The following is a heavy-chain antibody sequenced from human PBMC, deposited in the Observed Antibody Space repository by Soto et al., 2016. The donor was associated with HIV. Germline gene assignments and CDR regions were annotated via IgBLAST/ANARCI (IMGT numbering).Heavy chain of an antibody. CDR1: GLTFVDYS. V-gene: IGHV3-49*04. CDR2: IRSKAYGGTT. D-gene: IGHD2-15*01. J-gene: IGHJ4*02. CDR3: YEGRGDY. Sequence: EVQLVESGGGLVQPGRSLRLSCTTSGLTFVDYSIHWVRQAPGKGLEWVGFIRSKAYGGTTDYAASVKGRVSISRDDSRGIAYLQMSSLKTEDTGIYYCYEGRGDYWGQGTLVAVSS.